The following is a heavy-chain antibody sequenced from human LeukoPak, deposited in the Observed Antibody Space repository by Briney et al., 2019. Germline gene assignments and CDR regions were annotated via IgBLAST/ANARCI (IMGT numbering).Heavy chain of an antibody. CDR2: ISSSSSTI. CDR1: GFTFSTYS. V-gene: IGHV3-48*01. CDR3: AELGITMIGGV. Sequence: GGSLRLSCAASGFTFSTYSMNWVRQSPGKGLEWVSYISSSSSTIYYADSVKGRFTISRDNVKNSLYLQVNSLRAEDTAVYYCAELGITMIGGVWGKGTTVTISS. J-gene: IGHJ6*04. D-gene: IGHD3-10*02.